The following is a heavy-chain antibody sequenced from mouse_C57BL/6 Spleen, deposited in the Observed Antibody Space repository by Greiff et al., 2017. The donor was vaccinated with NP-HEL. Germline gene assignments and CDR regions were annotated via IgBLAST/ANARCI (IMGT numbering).Heavy chain of an antibody. D-gene: IGHD1-1*01. CDR3: ANNYYGSSPAWFAY. CDR1: GYTFTSYD. Sequence: VQLQQSGPELVKPGASVKLSCKASGYTFTSYDINWVKQRPGQGLEWIGWIYPRDGSTKYNEKFKGKATLTVDTSSSTAYMELHSLTSEDSAVYFCANNYYGSSPAWFAYWGQGTLVTVSA. V-gene: IGHV1-85*01. CDR2: IYPRDGST. J-gene: IGHJ3*01.